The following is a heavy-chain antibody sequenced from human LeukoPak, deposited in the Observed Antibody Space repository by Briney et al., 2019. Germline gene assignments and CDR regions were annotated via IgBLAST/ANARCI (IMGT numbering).Heavy chain of an antibody. CDR2: TFYRSKWYN. V-gene: IGHV6-1*01. CDR3: ARDGWPAFDY. Sequence: SQTLSLTCAISGDSVSSYTAAWNWISQSPSRGLVWVGWTFYRSKWYNDYGESVKSRIAINPDTYKNQFSLQLNSVTPEDAAVYFCARDGWPAFDYWGQGTLVTVSS. D-gene: IGHD2-15*01. J-gene: IGHJ4*02. CDR1: GDSVSSYTAA.